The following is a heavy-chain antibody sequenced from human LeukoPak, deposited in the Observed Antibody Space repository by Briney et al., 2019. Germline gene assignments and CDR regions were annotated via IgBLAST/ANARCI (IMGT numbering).Heavy chain of an antibody. D-gene: IGHD6-13*01. CDR1: GFTLGSYG. CDR3: AGYNGMDV. CDR2: ISYDGSNE. Sequence: GRSLRLSCAASGFTLGSYGMHWVRQAPGKGLEWVASISYDGSNEYYGDSVKGRFSVSRDNSKNTLYLHMNSLRAEDTAVYYCAGYNGMDVWGQGTTVTVSS. V-gene: IGHV3-30*03. J-gene: IGHJ6*02.